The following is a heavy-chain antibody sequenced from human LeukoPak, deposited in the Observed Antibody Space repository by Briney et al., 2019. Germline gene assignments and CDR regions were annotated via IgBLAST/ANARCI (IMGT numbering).Heavy chain of an antibody. V-gene: IGHV3-30*04. D-gene: IGHD3-22*01. J-gene: IGHJ4*02. CDR3: ARDYYYDSSGYYLFFDY. CDR1: GFTFSSYV. Sequence: GGSLRLSCAASGFTFSSYVMHWVRQAPGKGLEWVAIISYDGSNEYYADSVKGRFTISRDNSKNTLYLQMNSLRAADTAVYYCARDYYYDSSGYYLFFDYWGQGTLVTVSS. CDR2: ISYDGSNE.